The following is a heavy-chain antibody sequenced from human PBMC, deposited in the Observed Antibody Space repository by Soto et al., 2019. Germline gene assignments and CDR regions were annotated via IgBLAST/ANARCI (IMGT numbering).Heavy chain of an antibody. J-gene: IGHJ6*03. V-gene: IGHV4-34*01. CDR2: INHSGST. D-gene: IGHD4-17*01. CDR3: ARGPTVTGYYYYMDV. Sequence: SETLSLTCAVYGGSFSGYYWSWIRQPPGKGLEWIGEINHSGSTNYNPSLKSRVTISVDTSKNQFSLKLSSVTAADTAVYYCARGPTVTGYYYYMDVWGKGTTVTVSS. CDR1: GGSFSGYY.